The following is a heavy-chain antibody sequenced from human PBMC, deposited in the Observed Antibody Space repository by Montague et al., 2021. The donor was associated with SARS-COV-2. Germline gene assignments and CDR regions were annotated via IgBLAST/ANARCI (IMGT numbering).Heavy chain of an antibody. CDR1: GGSISSYY. CDR3: SCGKYYDCWSGYYSHDYVSGMDV. D-gene: IGHD3-3*01. Sequence: SETLSLTCTVSGGSISSYYWCWIRQSAGKGLEWIGLIHTSWSTDSNPSLNSRVTMSVDTSKNQFSLKLSAVTAADTAVYYCSCGKYYDCWSGYYSHDYVSGMDVWGQGTTVTVSS. CDR2: IHTSWST. V-gene: IGHV4-4*07. J-gene: IGHJ6*02.